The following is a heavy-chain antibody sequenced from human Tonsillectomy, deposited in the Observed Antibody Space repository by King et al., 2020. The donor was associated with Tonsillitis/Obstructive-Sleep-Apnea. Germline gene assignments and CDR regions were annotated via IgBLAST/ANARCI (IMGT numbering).Heavy chain of an antibody. Sequence: VTLKESGPALVKPTQTLTLTCTFSGFSLSTSGMCVSWIRQPPGKALEWLARIDWDDDKYYSTSLKTRLTISKDTSKNQVVLTMTKMDPVDTATYYCARILTPSREGAGYYYYMDVWGKGTTVTVSS. D-gene: IGHD1-26*01. CDR3: ARILTPSREGAGYYYYMDV. CDR2: IDWDDDK. J-gene: IGHJ6*03. V-gene: IGHV2-70*11. CDR1: GFSLSTSGMC.